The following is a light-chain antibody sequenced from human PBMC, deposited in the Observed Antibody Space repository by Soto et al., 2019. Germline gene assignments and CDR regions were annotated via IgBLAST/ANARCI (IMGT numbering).Light chain of an antibody. CDR3: QQYNNWPPLFT. CDR2: GAS. Sequence: EIVMTQSPATLSMSPGERATLSCRASQSVSSNLAWYQQKPGQPPRLLIYGASTRATDVPARFSGSGSGTEFTLTISSLQSEDFACYYCQQYNNWPPLFTFGPGTKVDIK. V-gene: IGKV3-15*01. J-gene: IGKJ3*01. CDR1: QSVSSN.